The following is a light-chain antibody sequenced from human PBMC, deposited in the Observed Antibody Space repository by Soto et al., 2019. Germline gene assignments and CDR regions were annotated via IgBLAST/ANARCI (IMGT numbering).Light chain of an antibody. V-gene: IGKV1-39*01. CDR1: ETISTF. CDR2: AAS. Sequence: DIQMTQSPSSLSASVGDRVTMTCRARETISTFLNWYQHKPGKAPKLLISAASHLQRGVPSRFSGSGSGTEFTLTINGLQPEDFASYYCQQSYSTSPITFGQGTRL. CDR3: QQSYSTSPIT. J-gene: IGKJ5*01.